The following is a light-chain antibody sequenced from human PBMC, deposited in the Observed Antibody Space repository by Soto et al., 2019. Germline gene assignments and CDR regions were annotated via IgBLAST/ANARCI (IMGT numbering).Light chain of an antibody. CDR2: KAS. V-gene: IGKV1-5*03. Sequence: DIQMTQSPSTLSASVGDRVTITCRASQSSSNWLAWYQQKPGKAPKLLIYKASILESGVPSRFSGSGSGTEFTLTITSLQPDDFATYYGQQYNSYWFTFGQGTKLEIK. J-gene: IGKJ2*01. CDR3: QQYNSYWFT. CDR1: QSSSNW.